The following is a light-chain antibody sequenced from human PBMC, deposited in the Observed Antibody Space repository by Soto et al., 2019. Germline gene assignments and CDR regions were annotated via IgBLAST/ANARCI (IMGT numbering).Light chain of an antibody. Sequence: EIVLTQSPGTLSLSPGERATLSCRASQSVSSSYLAWYQQKPGQAPGLLIYGASSRATGIPDRFSGSGSGTDFTLTISRLEPEDFAFYYCQQRSNWLTFGGGTKVEIK. CDR1: QSVSSSY. CDR3: QQRSNWLT. CDR2: GAS. V-gene: IGKV3D-20*02. J-gene: IGKJ4*01.